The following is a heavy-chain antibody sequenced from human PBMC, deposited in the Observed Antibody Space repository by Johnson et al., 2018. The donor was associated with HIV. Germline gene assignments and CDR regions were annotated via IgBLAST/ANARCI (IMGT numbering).Heavy chain of an antibody. J-gene: IGHJ3*02. CDR1: GFTFSSYD. CDR3: TTVAALGAFDI. Sequence: VQLVESGGGLVQRGGSLRFSCAASGFTFSSYDMHWVRQATGKGLEWVSAIGTAGDTYYPGSVKGRFTISRDDSKNTVYLQMNSLKTEDTAIYYCTTVAALGAFDIWGQGTMVTVSS. D-gene: IGHD1-14*01. V-gene: IGHV3-13*01. CDR2: IGTAGDT.